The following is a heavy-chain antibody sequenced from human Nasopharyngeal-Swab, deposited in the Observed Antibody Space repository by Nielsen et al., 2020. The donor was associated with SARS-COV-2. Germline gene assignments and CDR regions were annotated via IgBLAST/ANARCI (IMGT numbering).Heavy chain of an antibody. D-gene: IGHD6-19*01. J-gene: IGHJ4*02. CDR2: VNQDGSRT. CDR1: GVIFSKYW. V-gene: IGHV3-74*01. CDR3: ARDSFSPDLYGGWYDN. Sequence: GESLKISCVASGVIFSKYWMHWVRQAPGKGLVWVSRVNQDGSRTDYADSVRGRFTISRDNAKNSLYLQMNSLRAEDTAVYYCARDSFSPDLYGGWYDNWGQGTLVTVSS.